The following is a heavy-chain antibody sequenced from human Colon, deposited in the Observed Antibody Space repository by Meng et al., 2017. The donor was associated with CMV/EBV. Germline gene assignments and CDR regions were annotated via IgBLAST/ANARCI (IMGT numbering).Heavy chain of an antibody. CDR1: GFSLSDYW. V-gene: IGHV3-48*04. J-gene: IGHJ6*02. CDR3: ATVVRFPVGGHYYYHGMDV. Sequence: GESLKISCVVSGFSLSDYWMNWVRQAPGKGLEWVSYISSSGSTIHYADSVKGRFTISRDNVKNSLYLHMNSLRAEDTAVYYCATVVRFPVGGHYYYHGMDVWGQGTTVTVSS. D-gene: IGHD2-21*01. CDR2: ISSSGSTI.